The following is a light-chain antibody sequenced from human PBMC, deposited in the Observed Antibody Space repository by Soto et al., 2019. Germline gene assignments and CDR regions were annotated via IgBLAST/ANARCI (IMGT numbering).Light chain of an antibody. CDR2: GAS. Sequence: EIVMTQSPATLSVSPGERATLSCRASQSVSSKLAWYQQKPGQAPRLLIYGASTRATGITARFSGSGSGTEFTLTISRLQSEDSAVYYCQHYNNWPSITFGQGTRLEIK. CDR1: QSVSSK. CDR3: QHYNNWPSIT. J-gene: IGKJ5*01. V-gene: IGKV3-15*01.